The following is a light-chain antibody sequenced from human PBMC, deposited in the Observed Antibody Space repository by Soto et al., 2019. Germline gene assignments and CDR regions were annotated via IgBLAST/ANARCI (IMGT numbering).Light chain of an antibody. CDR2: DAS. J-gene: IGKJ4*01. CDR1: QSVSSY. CDR3: QQRRDWPLT. Sequence: EIVLTQSPATLSLSPGERATLSCRASQSVSSYLAWYQQKPGQAPRLLISDASNRATGIPARFSGSGSGTAFTLTVSRLGPEDFGVYYCQQRRDWPLTFGGGTKVEI. V-gene: IGKV3-11*01.